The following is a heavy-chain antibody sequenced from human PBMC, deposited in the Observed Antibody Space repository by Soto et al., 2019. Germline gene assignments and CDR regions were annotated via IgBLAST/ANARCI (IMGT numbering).Heavy chain of an antibody. V-gene: IGHV3-21*01. CDR2: ISSSGSYI. J-gene: IGHJ6*03. CDR1: GFNFSSFS. Sequence: PGGSLRLSCAASGFNFSSFSMNWVRQAPGKGLEWVSSISSSGSYINYADSLEGQFTISRDNAKKSVYLQMNSLRAEDTAVYYCVREYYYYYMDVWGKGTTVTVSS. CDR3: VREYYYYYMDV.